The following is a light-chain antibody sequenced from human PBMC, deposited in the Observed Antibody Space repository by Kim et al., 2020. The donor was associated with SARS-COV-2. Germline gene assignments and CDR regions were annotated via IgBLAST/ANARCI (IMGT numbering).Light chain of an antibody. Sequence: ASVGDRVTITCRASQSIRNELGWYQQKPGKAPKLLIYAASSLQSGVTSRFSGSGSGTDFTLTISSLQPEDFSTYYCLHDYNYPRTFGQGTKVDIK. CDR1: QSIRNE. CDR2: AAS. J-gene: IGKJ1*01. CDR3: LHDYNYPRT. V-gene: IGKV1-6*01.